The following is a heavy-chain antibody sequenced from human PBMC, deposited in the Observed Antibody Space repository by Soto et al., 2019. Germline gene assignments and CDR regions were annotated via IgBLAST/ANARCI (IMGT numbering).Heavy chain of an antibody. J-gene: IGHJ4*02. Sequence: GGSLLLSWASSVFTFTNYEMNWVRQAPGKGLELISYISSSGKTISYADSVKGRFTISRDNAKNSLYLQMNSLRAEDTAVYYCTRDPEKYSGSDLGIDYWGQGTLVTVSS. D-gene: IGHD5-12*01. CDR3: TRDPEKYSGSDLGIDY. CDR1: VFTFTNYE. CDR2: ISSSGKTI. V-gene: IGHV3-48*03.